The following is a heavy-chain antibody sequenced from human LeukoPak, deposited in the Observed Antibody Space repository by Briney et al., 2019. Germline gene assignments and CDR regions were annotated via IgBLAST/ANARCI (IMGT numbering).Heavy chain of an antibody. Sequence: SETLSLTCTVSGGSISSYYWSWIRQAAGKGLEWIGRFYTNGSANHNPSLKSRVTMSPDTSKNQFSLKLTSVTAADTAVYYCARGYSSGWYDYWGQGTLVTVSS. CDR3: ARGYSSGWYDY. CDR1: GGSISSYY. CDR2: FYTNGSA. D-gene: IGHD6-19*01. J-gene: IGHJ4*02. V-gene: IGHV4-4*07.